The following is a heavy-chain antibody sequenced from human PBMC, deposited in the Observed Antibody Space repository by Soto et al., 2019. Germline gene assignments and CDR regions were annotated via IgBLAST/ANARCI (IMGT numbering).Heavy chain of an antibody. CDR3: VRIRYQLPSSVLWLDP. CDR2: INHVGGT. CDR1: GGFLSASY. D-gene: IGHD3-16*01. Sequence: SETLSLTCDVYGGFLSASYWTWIRQPPGKGLEWIGEINHVGGTNYNPSLKSRVTMSVDTSQNQFSLRLISVTAADTAMYFCVRIRYQLPSSVLWLDPWDQGTPVTVAS. V-gene: IGHV4-34*01. J-gene: IGHJ5*02.